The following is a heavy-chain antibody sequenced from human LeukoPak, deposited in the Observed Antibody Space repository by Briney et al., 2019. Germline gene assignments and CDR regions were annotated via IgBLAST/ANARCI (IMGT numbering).Heavy chain of an antibody. D-gene: IGHD3-10*01. CDR1: GYSFTSYW. J-gene: IGHJ4*01. CDR2: IYPGDTDT. V-gene: IGHV5-51*01. CDR3: ARPITMVRGVIANIDY. Sequence: GESLKISCKGSGYSFTSYWIGWVRQMPGKGLEWMGIIYPGDTDTRYSPSFQGQVTISADKSISTAYLQWSSLKASDTAMYYCARPITMVRGVIANIDYWGQEPWSPSPQ.